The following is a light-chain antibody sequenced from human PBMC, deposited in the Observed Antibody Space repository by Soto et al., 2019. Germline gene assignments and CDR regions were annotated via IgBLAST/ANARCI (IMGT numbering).Light chain of an antibody. CDR1: SSDVGGYNY. Sequence: QSALTQPASVSGSPGQSITISCIGSSSDVGGYNYVSWYQHHPGRVPKPMIFEVSDRPSGVSNRFSGSKSGNTAYLTISGLQAEDEADYCCSSFSSTSTIIFGGGTKLTVL. CDR3: SSFSSTSTII. CDR2: EVS. J-gene: IGLJ2*01. V-gene: IGLV2-14*01.